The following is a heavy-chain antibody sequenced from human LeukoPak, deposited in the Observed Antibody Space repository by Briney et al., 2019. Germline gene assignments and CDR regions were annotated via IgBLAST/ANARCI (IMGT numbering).Heavy chain of an antibody. CDR1: GGSFSGYY. D-gene: IGHD5-12*01. V-gene: IGHV4-34*01. Sequence: SETLSLTCAVYGGSFSGYYWSWIRQPPGKGLEWIGEINHSGSTNYNPSLKSRVTISVDTSRNQFSLKLSSVTAADTAVYYCARLGYSGYTRYFDYWGQGTLVTVSS. CDR2: INHSGST. CDR3: ARLGYSGYTRYFDY. J-gene: IGHJ4*02.